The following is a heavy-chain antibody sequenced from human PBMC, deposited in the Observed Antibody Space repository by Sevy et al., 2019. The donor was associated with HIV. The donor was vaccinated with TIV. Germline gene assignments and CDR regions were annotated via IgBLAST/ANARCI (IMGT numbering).Heavy chain of an antibody. CDR3: TRWKAAQSIFDY. V-gene: IGHV3-49*04. J-gene: IGHJ4*02. CDR2: LKSDVYGGTV. Sequence: GGSLRLSCTASGFTFGDYCMSWVRQAPGKGLEWVAFLKSDVYGGTVDHAASVRGRFVISRDDSKTIGYLQMNDLKTEETGVYYCTRWKAAQSIFDYWGQGALVTVSS. D-gene: IGHD6-13*01. CDR1: GFTFGDYC.